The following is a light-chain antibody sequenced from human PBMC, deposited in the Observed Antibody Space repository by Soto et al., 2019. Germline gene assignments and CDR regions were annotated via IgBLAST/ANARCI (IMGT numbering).Light chain of an antibody. CDR3: SSYTSSSTLVV. J-gene: IGLJ1*01. V-gene: IGLV2-14*01. Sequence: QSVLTQPASVSGSPGQSITISCTGTSSDAGGYNYVSWYQQHPGKAPKLMIYDVSNRPSGVSNRFSGSKSGNTASLTISGLQAEDEADYYCSSYTSSSTLVVFGTGTKVTVL. CDR1: SSDAGGYNY. CDR2: DVS.